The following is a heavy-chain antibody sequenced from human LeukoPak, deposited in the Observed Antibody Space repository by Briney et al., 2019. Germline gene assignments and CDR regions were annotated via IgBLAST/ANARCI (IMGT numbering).Heavy chain of an antibody. V-gene: IGHV3-7*01. CDR1: GFTFSSYW. Sequence: GRSLRLSCAASGFTFSSYWMSWVRQAPGKGLEWVAKIRKDGSEKDYVDAVKGRFTISRDNAKNSLYLQMNSLRDEDTAVYYCARDAAGYSGYYGMDVWGQGTTVTVSS. D-gene: IGHD5-12*01. J-gene: IGHJ6*02. CDR2: IRKDGSEK. CDR3: ARDAAGYSGYYGMDV.